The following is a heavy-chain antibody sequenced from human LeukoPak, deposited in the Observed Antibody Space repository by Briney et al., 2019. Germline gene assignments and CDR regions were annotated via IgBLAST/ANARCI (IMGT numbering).Heavy chain of an antibody. V-gene: IGHV4-59*08. CDR1: GGSISSYY. CDR2: IYYSGST. CDR3: ARRRRFLEWPPGYYYYGMDV. D-gene: IGHD3-3*01. J-gene: IGHJ6*02. Sequence: SETLSLTCTVSGGSISSYYWSWIRQPAGKGLEWIGYIYYSGSTNYNPSLKSRVTISVDTSKNQFSLKLSSVTAADTAVYYCARRRRFLEWPPGYYYYGMDVWGRGTTVTVSS.